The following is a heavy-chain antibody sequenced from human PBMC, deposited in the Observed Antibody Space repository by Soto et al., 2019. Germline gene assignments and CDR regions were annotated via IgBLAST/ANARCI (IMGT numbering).Heavy chain of an antibody. CDR2: ISSGSAYI. V-gene: IGHV3-21*01. CDR3: ARDTLRGDFDY. Sequence: PGGSLRLSCAVSGFSFSRNSMHWVRQAPGKGLEWASSISSGSAYIFYADSVKGRFTISRDNAKNSLYLQMNSLRAEDTAVYYCARDTLRGDFDYWGQGTLVTVSS. J-gene: IGHJ4*02. CDR1: GFSFSRNS. D-gene: IGHD3-16*01.